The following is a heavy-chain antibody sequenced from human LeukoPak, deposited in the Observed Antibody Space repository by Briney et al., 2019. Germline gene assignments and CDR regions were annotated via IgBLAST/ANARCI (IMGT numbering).Heavy chain of an antibody. CDR2: INPNSGGT. CDR3: ARVAEYCSSTSAAGGSCYSPDY. Sequence: ASVKVSCKASGYTFTGYYMHWVRQAPGQGLEWMGRINPNSGGTNYAQKFQGRVTMTRDTSISTAYMELSRLRSDDTAVYYCARVAEYCSSTSAAGGSCYSPDYWGQGTLVTVSS. V-gene: IGHV1-2*06. D-gene: IGHD2-2*01. J-gene: IGHJ4*02. CDR1: GYTFTGYY.